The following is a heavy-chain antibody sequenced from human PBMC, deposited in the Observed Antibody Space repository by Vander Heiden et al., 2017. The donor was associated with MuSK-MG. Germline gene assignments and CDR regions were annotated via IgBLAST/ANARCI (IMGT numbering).Heavy chain of an antibody. J-gene: IGHJ3*01. V-gene: IGHV6-1*01. D-gene: IGHD3-9*01. CDR3: ARDLPDWPPLIDAFDL. CDR2: TYYRSNKWYK. CDR1: GDRDFSNSLT. Sequence: QVQLQQSGPGLVKPSQTLSLTCAISGDRDFSNSLTWNWIRQSPSRGLEWLGRTYYRSNKWYKDYAVSVKSRITINPDTSKNQFSLQLNSVTPEDTAVYYCARDLPDWPPLIDAFDLWGQGTMVTVSS.